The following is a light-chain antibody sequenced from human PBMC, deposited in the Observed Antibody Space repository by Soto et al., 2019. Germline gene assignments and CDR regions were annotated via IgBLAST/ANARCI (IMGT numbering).Light chain of an antibody. J-gene: IGKJ3*01. CDR1: QSVSSN. V-gene: IGKV3-15*01. CDR3: QQYNNFFT. CDR2: GAS. Sequence: EIVMTQSSATLSVSPGERATLSCRASQSVSSNLAWYQQKPGQAPRLLIYGASTRAAGIPARFSGSGSGTEFTLTISSLQSEDFAVYYCQQYNNFFTFGPGT.